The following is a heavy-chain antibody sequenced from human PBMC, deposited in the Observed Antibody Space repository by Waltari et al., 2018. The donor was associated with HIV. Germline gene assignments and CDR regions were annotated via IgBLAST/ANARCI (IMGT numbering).Heavy chain of an antibody. CDR3: VRREDCRSGHCPFDS. D-gene: IGHD2-15*01. CDR2: IYYSGNT. CDR1: GGSISGSSSY. J-gene: IGHJ4*02. V-gene: IGHV4-39*01. Sequence: LQLQESGPGLVRPSETLSLTCTVSGGSISGSSSYWSWIRQPPEKGLEWVGSIYYSGNTYYNPSLKSRVTMSVDTSKIQFSLKLNSLTAADTAVYYCVRREDCRSGHCPFDSWGQGTLVTVSS.